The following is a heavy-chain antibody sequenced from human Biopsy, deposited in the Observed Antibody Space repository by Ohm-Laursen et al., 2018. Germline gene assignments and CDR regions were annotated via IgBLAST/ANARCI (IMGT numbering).Heavy chain of an antibody. V-gene: IGHV4-59*01. J-gene: IGHJ6*02. CDR1: GGSISSDW. CDR2: VYYSGAT. Sequence: GTLSLTCTVSGGSISSDWWSWIRQTPGKGLEWIGYVYYSGATTYNPSLRSRVTISVDTSMNQISLRLQSVTAADTAIYYCTRATNSTGWPYYYFYGMDIWGQGTTVTVSS. CDR3: TRATNSTGWPYYYFYGMDI. D-gene: IGHD2/OR15-2a*01.